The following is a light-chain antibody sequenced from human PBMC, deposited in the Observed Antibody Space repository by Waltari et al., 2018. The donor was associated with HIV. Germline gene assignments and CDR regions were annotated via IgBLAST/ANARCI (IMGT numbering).Light chain of an antibody. Sequence: DIVLTQSPDSLALSLVESATINCVSSQSSSYRSRNKDYLAWYPQKPGQSPELLIYWASTRDSGVPDRFSGSGSGTDFTLTIDSLQSEDVAVYFCQQYYSTPPTFGRGTKVEIK. J-gene: IGKJ1*01. CDR1: QSSSYRSRNKDY. CDR2: WAS. CDR3: QQYYSTPPT. V-gene: IGKV4-1*01.